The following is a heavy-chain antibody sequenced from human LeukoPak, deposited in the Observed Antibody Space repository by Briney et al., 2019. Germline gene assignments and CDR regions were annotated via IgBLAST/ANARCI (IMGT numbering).Heavy chain of an antibody. CDR2: ISYDGSNK. J-gene: IGHJ3*02. CDR1: GFTFATYA. CDR3: ARDAWALNAFDI. Sequence: PGGSLRLSCAASGFTFATYAMSWVRQAPGKGLEWVAVISYDGSNKYYADSVKGRFTISRDNSKNTLYLQMNSLRAEDTAVYYCARDAWALNAFDIWGQGTMVTVSS. V-gene: IGHV3-30-3*01.